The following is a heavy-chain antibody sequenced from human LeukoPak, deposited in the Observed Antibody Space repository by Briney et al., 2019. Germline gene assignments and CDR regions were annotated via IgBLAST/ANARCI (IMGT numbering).Heavy chain of an antibody. CDR1: GFTFDDYA. Sequence: GRSLRLSCAASGFTFDDYAMHWVRQAPGKGLEWVSGISWNSGSIDYADSVKGRFTISRDNAKNSLYLQMNSLRAEDTALYYCAKVEYSSSWYGGGDAFDIWGQGTMVTVSS. CDR2: ISWNSGSI. V-gene: IGHV3-9*01. D-gene: IGHD6-13*01. J-gene: IGHJ3*02. CDR3: AKVEYSSSWYGGGDAFDI.